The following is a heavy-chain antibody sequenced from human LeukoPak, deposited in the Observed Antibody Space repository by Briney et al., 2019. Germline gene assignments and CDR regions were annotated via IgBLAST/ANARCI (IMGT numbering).Heavy chain of an antibody. Sequence: GGSLRLSCAASGFTFSDYYMSWIRQAPGKGLEGVSYISSSGSTIYYADSVKGRFTVPRHNAKNTLYLEMNSLRAEDTAVYYCARDQVITMVRGVTIYYYYYYMDVWGKGTTVTISS. CDR3: ARDQVITMVRGVTIYYYYYYMDV. J-gene: IGHJ6*03. D-gene: IGHD3-10*01. V-gene: IGHV3-11*04. CDR2: ISSSGSTI. CDR1: GFTFSDYY.